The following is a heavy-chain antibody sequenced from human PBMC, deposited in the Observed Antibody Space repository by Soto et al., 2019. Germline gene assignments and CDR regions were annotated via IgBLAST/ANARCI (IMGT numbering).Heavy chain of an antibody. V-gene: IGHV4-39*01. CDR2: IYYSGST. CDR1: GGSLGSTSYY. D-gene: IGHD6-6*01. J-gene: IGHJ6*02. CDR3: ARHRPPTGQYYGMDV. Sequence: SETLSLTCTVSGGSLGSTSYYWGWIRQPPGKGLEWIGTIYYSGSTQYNPSLRGRVTMSVDTSKNQFSLKVSSVTAADTAFYYCARHRPPTGQYYGMDVWGQGTTVTVSS.